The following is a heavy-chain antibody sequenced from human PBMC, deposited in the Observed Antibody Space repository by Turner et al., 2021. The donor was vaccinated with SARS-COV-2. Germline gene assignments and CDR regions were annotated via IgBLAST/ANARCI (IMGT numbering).Heavy chain of an antibody. CDR2: IYYRGST. CDR3: ARELRFNWLDS. V-gene: IGHV4-59*01. D-gene: IGHD3-3*01. CDR1: GGSISSDF. Sequence: QVQLQESGPGLVKPSETLSLTCTVSGGSISSDFWSWIRQPPGKGLEWIGYIYYRGSTNYNPSLKSRVTMSVDKSKNQFSLKLRSVTAADTAVYYCARELRFNWLDSWGQGTLVTVSS. J-gene: IGHJ5*01.